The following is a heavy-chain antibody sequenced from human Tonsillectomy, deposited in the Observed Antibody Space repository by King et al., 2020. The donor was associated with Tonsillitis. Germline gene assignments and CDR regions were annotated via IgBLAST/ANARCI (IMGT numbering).Heavy chain of an antibody. CDR3: ARNRLRWDNYYYGLDV. J-gene: IGHJ6*02. D-gene: IGHD4-23*01. Sequence: VQLVESGGGVVRPGGSLRLSCAASGFTFDDYGMSWVRQAPGKGLEWVSGINWSGGSTGYAYSVKGRFTIPRDNAKNSLYLQMNSLRAEDTAVYHCARNRLRWDNYYYGLDVWGQGTTVTVSS. CDR1: GFTFDDYG. CDR2: INWSGGST. V-gene: IGHV3-20*01.